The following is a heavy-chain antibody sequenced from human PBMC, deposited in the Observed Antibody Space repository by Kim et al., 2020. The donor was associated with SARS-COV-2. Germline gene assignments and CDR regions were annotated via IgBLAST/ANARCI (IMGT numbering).Heavy chain of an antibody. D-gene: IGHD2-8*01. CDR2: ISGSGGST. J-gene: IGHJ4*02. Sequence: GGSLRLSCAASGFTFSSYAMSWVRQAPGKGLEWVSAISGSGGSTYYADSVKGRFTISRDNSKNTLYLQMNSLRAEDTAVYYCANSSSLGPPTKSFPFGYWGQGTLVTVSS. V-gene: IGHV3-23*01. CDR1: GFTFSSYA. CDR3: ANSSSLGPPTKSFPFGY.